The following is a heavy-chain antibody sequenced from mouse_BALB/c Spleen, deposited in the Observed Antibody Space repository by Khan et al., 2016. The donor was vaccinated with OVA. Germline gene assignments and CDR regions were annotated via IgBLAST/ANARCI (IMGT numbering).Heavy chain of an antibody. Sequence: EVQLVESGPGLVKPSQSLSLTCTVTGYSITSGYGWNWIRQFPGNKLEWMGYISYSGSTNYNPSLKSRISITRDTSKNQFFLQLNSETTDATATYYCAKTARIKYWGQGTTLTVSA. CDR2: ISYSGST. CDR3: AKTARIKY. D-gene: IGHD1-2*01. J-gene: IGHJ2*01. V-gene: IGHV3-2*02. CDR1: GYSITSGYG.